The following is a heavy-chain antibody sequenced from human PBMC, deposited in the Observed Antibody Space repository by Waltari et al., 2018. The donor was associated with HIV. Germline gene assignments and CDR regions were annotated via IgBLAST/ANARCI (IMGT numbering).Heavy chain of an antibody. Sequence: QLQVQESGPGLVKPSETLSLTCSVSGDSISDNSYYWGWLRQPPGKGLEWIGNIYHSGTTHYNPSLKSRVSISIDTSKTQISLKLTSVTAADTAVYYCARPFSGTYESFGFYYYGLDFRGQGTTVTVSS. CDR3: ARPFSGTYESFGFYYYGLDF. D-gene: IGHD1-26*01. J-gene: IGHJ6*02. CDR2: IYHSGTT. V-gene: IGHV4-39*01. CDR1: GDSISDNSYY.